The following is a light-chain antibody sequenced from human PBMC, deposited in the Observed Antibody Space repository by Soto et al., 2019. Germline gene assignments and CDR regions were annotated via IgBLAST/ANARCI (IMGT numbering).Light chain of an antibody. CDR1: ESVISSY. CDR3: QQYGSSPVT. CDR2: DSS. J-gene: IGKJ4*01. Sequence: EIMLTQSPGTLSLSPGERAILSCRASESVISSYLAWLQQRPGQTPRLLIYDSSRRATGIPDRFSGSGSGTDFTLTISRLEPEDFAVYYCQQYGSSPVTFGGGTKVDIK. V-gene: IGKV3-20*01.